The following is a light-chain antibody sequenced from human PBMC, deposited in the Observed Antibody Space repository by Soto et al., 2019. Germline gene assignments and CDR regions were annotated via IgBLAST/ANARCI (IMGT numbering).Light chain of an antibody. CDR1: QSVSVN. CDR2: SAS. V-gene: IGKV3-11*01. CDR3: QERNRWPRGT. Sequence: EVVLTQAPATLSLSPEESATLSHRASQSVSVNFAWYQQKPGQAPRPLIYSASDRAPGIPARLSGRGSGTYFTLAISSLEPEDFAVYYCQERNRWPRGTFGGGTKVEIK. J-gene: IGKJ4*01.